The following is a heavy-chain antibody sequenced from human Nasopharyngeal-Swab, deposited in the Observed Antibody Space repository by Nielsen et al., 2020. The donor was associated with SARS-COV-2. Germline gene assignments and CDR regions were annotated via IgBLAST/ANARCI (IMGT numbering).Heavy chain of an antibody. V-gene: IGHV4-34*01. CDR2: ISHRNI. Sequence: SQTLSLTCSVYGGSLNSYYWSWIRQPPGKGLEWIGEISHRNINYNPSLKSRVTMSVDTSKNQLSLSLKSVTAADTAVYYCRFTSGPSDSWGQGTLVTVSS. J-gene: IGHJ4*02. CDR3: RFTSGPSDS. D-gene: IGHD1-26*01. CDR1: GGSLNSYY.